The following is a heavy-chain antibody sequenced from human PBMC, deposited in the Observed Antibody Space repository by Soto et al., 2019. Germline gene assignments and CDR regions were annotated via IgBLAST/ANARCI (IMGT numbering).Heavy chain of an antibody. CDR3: AKSGSYVGSSIDY. J-gene: IGHJ4*02. CDR1: GFSFSSKA. V-gene: IGHV3-23*01. CDR2: ISAGGGGT. Sequence: SGGSLRLSCAASGFSFSSKAINWVRQAPGKGLEWVSTISAGGGGTHYADSVKGRFTISRDNSKNTLYLQMNSLRVEDTAVYYCAKSGSYVGSSIDYWGQGTLVTVSS. D-gene: IGHD6-25*01.